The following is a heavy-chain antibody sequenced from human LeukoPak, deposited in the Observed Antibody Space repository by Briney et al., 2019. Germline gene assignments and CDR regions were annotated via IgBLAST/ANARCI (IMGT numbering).Heavy chain of an antibody. J-gene: IGHJ5*02. Sequence: PGGSLRLSCAASGFTFSSLWMHWVRQAPGKGLVWVSRINRGGTSTSYADSVKGRFTISRDNSKNTLYLQMNSLRAEDTAVYYCAKDLAQSQLMNWFDPWGQGTLVTVSS. CDR1: GFTFSSLW. CDR2: INRGGTST. D-gene: IGHD2-2*01. V-gene: IGHV3-74*01. CDR3: AKDLAQSQLMNWFDP.